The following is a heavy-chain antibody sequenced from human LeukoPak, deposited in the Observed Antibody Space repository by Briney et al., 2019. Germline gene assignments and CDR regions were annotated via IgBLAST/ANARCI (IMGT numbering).Heavy chain of an antibody. CDR2: IISDGSST. D-gene: IGHD6-13*01. CDR1: GFTFSSYA. Sequence: PGGSLRLSCAASGFTFSSYAMSWVRQAPGKGLVWVSRIISDGSSTSYADSVKGRFTISRDNAKNTLYLQMNSLRAEDTAVYYCARDWSSSWSLDYWGQGTLVTVSS. V-gene: IGHV3-74*01. CDR3: ARDWSSSWSLDY. J-gene: IGHJ4*02.